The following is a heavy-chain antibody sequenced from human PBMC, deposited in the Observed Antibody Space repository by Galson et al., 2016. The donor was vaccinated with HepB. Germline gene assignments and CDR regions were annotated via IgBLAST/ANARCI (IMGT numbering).Heavy chain of an antibody. CDR1: GGTFNNYA. CDR2: IIPISYTM. CDR3: AILEFCGGGRCYDYWYFDL. J-gene: IGHJ2*01. Sequence: SVKVSCKASGGTFNNYALSWVRQAPGQGLEWMGGIIPISYTMNYAEKFLGRLTITADKSTSTAYMELSSLTSDDTAVYYCAILEFCGGGRCYDYWYFDLWGRGTLVTVSS. V-gene: IGHV1-69*06. D-gene: IGHD2-15*01.